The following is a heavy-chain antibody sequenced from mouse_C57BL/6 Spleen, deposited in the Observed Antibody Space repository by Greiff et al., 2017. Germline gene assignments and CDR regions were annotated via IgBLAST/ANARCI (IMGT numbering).Heavy chain of an antibody. J-gene: IGHJ2*01. Sequence: VQLQQSGAELMKPSPSLKLSCTSTGYTFTGYWIEWVKQRPAPGLVWIWEILPGSGSTNYNEKFKGKATSTADTSSNTAYMQLSSLTTEDSAIYYCARAHYGSRGDFDYWGQGTTLTVSS. CDR3: ARAHYGSRGDFDY. V-gene: IGHV1-9*01. D-gene: IGHD1-1*01. CDR2: ILPGSGST. CDR1: GYTFTGYW.